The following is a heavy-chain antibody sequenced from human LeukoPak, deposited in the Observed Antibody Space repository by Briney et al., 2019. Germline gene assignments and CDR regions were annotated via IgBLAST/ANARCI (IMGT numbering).Heavy chain of an antibody. Sequence: GRSLRLSCAASGFTFSSYAMHWVRQAPGKGLEWVAVISYDGSNKYYADSVKGRFTISRDNAKNSLFLQMDSLRAEDTAVYYCARDLAGHYYGSGSSFDYWGQGTLVTVS. V-gene: IGHV3-30-3*01. D-gene: IGHD3-10*01. J-gene: IGHJ4*02. CDR1: GFTFSSYA. CDR3: ARDLAGHYYGSGSSFDY. CDR2: ISYDGSNK.